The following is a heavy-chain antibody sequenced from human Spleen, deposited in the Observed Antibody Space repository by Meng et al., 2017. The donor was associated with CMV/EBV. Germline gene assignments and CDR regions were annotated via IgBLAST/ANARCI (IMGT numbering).Heavy chain of an antibody. J-gene: IGHJ4*02. CDR3: ARGARDIVVIPAAISELDY. Sequence: GGSLRLSCAASGFTFSSYAMHWVRQAPGKGLEWVAVISYDGSNKYYTDSVKGRFTISRDNSKNTLYVQMNSLRAEDTAVYYCARGARDIVVIPAAISELDYWGQGTLVTVSS. D-gene: IGHD2-2*02. CDR2: ISYDGSNK. V-gene: IGHV3-30-3*01. CDR1: GFTFSSYA.